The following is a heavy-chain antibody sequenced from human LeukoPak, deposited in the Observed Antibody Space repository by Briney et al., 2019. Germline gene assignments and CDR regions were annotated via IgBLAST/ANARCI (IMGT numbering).Heavy chain of an antibody. J-gene: IGHJ4*02. CDR3: AVTTVGFALDY. CDR1: GFTFSSYE. Sequence: GGSLRLSCAASGFTFSSYEMNWVRQAPGKGLEWVSDISSSGSTIDYADSVKGRFTISRDNAKNSVYLQMNSLRAEDTAVYYCAVTTVGFALDYWGQGTLVTVSS. V-gene: IGHV3-48*03. CDR2: ISSSGSTI. D-gene: IGHD4-17*01.